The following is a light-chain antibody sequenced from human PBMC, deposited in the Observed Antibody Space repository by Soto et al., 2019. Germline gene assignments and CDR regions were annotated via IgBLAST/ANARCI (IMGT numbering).Light chain of an antibody. CDR3: QTWGAGIPWV. CDR1: SGHSSYA. CDR2: LNSDGSH. Sequence: QLVLTQSPSASASLGASVKLTCTLSSGHSSYAIAWHQQQPEKGPRYLMKLNSDGSHSKGDGIPDRFSVSSSGAERSLTISSLQSEDEADYYCQTWGAGIPWVFGGGTKLTVL. V-gene: IGLV4-69*01. J-gene: IGLJ3*02.